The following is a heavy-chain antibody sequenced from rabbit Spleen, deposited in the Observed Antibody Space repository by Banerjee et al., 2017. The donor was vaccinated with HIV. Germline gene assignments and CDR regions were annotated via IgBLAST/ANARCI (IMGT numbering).Heavy chain of an antibody. CDR3: GRYYTAGRYTDHCIPKL. CDR1: GFSFSSSDY. J-gene: IGHJ4*01. CDR2: IYTDSSGIT. Sequence: QSLEESGGDLVKPGASLTLTCTASGFSFSSSDYMCWVRQAAGKGLEWIGCIYTDSSGITYYASWVNGRFTISKTSSTTVDLKMTGLTAADTATYFCGRYYTAGRYTDHCIPKLWGPGTLVTVS. D-gene: IGHD4-1*01. V-gene: IGHV1S40*01.